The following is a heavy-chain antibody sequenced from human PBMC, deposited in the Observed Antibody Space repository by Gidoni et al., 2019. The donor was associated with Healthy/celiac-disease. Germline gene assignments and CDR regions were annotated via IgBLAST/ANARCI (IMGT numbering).Heavy chain of an antibody. D-gene: IGHD3-22*01. CDR3: ASWRYYYDSSAFDY. Sequence: QVQLVQSGAEVKKPGASVKVACKASGHTFTGYYMHWVRQAPVQGLEWMGWINPNSGCTTYTQKFQGRVTRTRDTSLSTAYMELSRLRSDDTAVYYCASWRYYYDSSAFDYWGQGTLVTVSS. CDR1: GHTFTGYY. V-gene: IGHV1-2*02. J-gene: IGHJ4*02. CDR2: INPNSGCT.